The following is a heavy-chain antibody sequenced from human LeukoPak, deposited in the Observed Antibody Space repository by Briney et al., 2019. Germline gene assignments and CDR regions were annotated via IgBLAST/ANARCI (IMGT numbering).Heavy chain of an antibody. Sequence: PGGSLRLSCAASGFTFSDYYMSWIRQAPGKGLEWVSYISSSGSTIYYADSVKGRFTISRDNAKNTLYLQMNSLRAEDTAVYYCARFGYYYDSSGYRAFDIWGQGTMVTVSS. D-gene: IGHD3-22*01. J-gene: IGHJ3*02. CDR2: ISSSGSTI. V-gene: IGHV3-11*04. CDR1: GFTFSDYY. CDR3: ARFGYYYDSSGYRAFDI.